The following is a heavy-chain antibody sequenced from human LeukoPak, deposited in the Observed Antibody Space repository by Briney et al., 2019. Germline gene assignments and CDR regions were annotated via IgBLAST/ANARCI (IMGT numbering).Heavy chain of an antibody. D-gene: IGHD3-9*01. CDR2: IKSKTDGETT. Sequence: GGSLRLSCAASGFTFSNAWMSWVRQAPGKGLEWVGRIKSKTDGETTDYAAPVKGRFTISRDDSKNTRYLQMNSLKTEDTAVYYCTTNILTGYYDFDYWGQGTLVTVSS. CDR1: GFTFSNAW. J-gene: IGHJ4*02. CDR3: TTNILTGYYDFDY. V-gene: IGHV3-15*01.